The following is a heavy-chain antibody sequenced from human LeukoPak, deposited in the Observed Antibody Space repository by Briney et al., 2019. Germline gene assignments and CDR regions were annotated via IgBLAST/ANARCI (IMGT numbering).Heavy chain of an antibody. CDR1: GYSISSGYY. V-gene: IGHV4-38-2*02. CDR3: ARDRVGISFDY. D-gene: IGHD1-14*01. Sequence: SETLSLTCAVSGYSISSGYYRGWIRQPPGKGLEWIGSIYHSGSTYYNPSLKSRVTISVDTSKNQFSLKLSSVTAADTAVYYCARDRVGISFDYWGQGTLVTVSS. J-gene: IGHJ4*02. CDR2: IYHSGST.